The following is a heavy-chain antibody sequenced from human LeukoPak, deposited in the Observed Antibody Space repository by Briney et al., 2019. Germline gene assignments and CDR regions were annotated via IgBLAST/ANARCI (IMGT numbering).Heavy chain of an antibody. J-gene: IGHJ6*02. CDR3: ATLSDRNFYYSYGLDV. V-gene: IGHV3-48*03. Sequence: GGSLRLSCAASGFTLSTYEMNWVRQAPGKGLEWVAYIGRYGDTTYYADSVKGRFTISGDNAKNSLNLQMNSLRAEDTAVYYCATLSDRNFYYSYGLDVWGQGTTVNVS. CDR1: GFTLSTYE. CDR2: IGRYGDTT. D-gene: IGHD1-14*01.